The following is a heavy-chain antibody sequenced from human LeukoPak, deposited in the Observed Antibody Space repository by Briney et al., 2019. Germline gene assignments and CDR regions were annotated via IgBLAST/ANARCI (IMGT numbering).Heavy chain of an antibody. V-gene: IGHV4-4*07. CDR2: IYTSGST. D-gene: IGHD3-3*01. J-gene: IGHJ3*02. CDR1: GGSISSYY. CDR3: ARVFHYDFWSGYLPKDAFDI. Sequence: SETLSLTCTVSGGSISSYYWSWIRQPAGKGLEWIGRIYTSGSTNYNPSLKSRVTMSVDTSKNQFSLKLSSVTAADTAVYYCARVFHYDFWSGYLPKDAFDIWGQGTMVTVSS.